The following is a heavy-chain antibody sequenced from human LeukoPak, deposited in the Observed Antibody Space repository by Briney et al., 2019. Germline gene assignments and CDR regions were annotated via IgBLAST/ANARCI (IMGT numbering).Heavy chain of an antibody. V-gene: IGHV4-4*07. J-gene: IGHJ5*02. CDR1: GGSISSYY. Sequence: ASETLSLTCTVSGGSISSYYWSWIRQPAGKGLEWIGRIYTSGSTNYNPSLKSRVTMSVDTSKNQFSLKLSSVTAADTAMYYCARERASHWNDGWFDPWGQGTLVTVSS. CDR3: ARERASHWNDGWFDP. CDR2: IYTSGST. D-gene: IGHD1-1*01.